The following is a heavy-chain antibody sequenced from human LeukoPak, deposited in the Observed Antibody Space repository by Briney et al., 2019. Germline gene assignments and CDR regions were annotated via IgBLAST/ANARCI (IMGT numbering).Heavy chain of an antibody. Sequence: GGSLRLSCAASGFTFNTYTMNWVRQAPGKGLEWVSFISSRSGYIYYADSVKGRFTISRDNAENSLYLQMNSLRAEDTAVYFCARVPSGYTTNWYIDYWGQGTLVTVSS. V-gene: IGHV3-21*01. CDR3: ARVPSGYTTNWYIDY. J-gene: IGHJ4*02. D-gene: IGHD3-3*01. CDR2: ISSRSGYI. CDR1: GFTFNTYT.